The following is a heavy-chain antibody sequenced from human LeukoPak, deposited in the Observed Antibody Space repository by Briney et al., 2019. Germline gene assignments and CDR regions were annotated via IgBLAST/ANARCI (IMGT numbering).Heavy chain of an antibody. CDR2: ISYDGSSK. CDR1: GFTFSSYG. V-gene: IGHV3-30*18. D-gene: IGHD4-17*01. J-gene: IGHJ5*02. Sequence: HPGGSLRLSCAASGFTFSSYGMHWVRQAPGKGLEWVAVISYDGSSKYYADSVKGRFTISRDNSKNTLYLQMNSLRAEDTAVYYCAKSGRGGAVTTMGGGNWFDPWGQGTLVTVSS. CDR3: AKSGRGGAVTTMGGGNWFDP.